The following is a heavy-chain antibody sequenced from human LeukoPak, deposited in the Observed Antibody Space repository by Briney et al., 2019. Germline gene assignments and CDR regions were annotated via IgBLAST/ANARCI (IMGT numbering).Heavy chain of an antibody. D-gene: IGHD2-15*01. CDR2: INHSGST. Sequence: PSETLSLTCAVYGGSLSGYYWSWIRQPPGKGLEWIGEINHSGSTNYNASLKSRVTISVDTSKNQFSLKLSSVTGADTAVYYCARIPPGGSWRDWFDPWGQGTLVTVSS. V-gene: IGHV4-34*01. J-gene: IGHJ5*02. CDR1: GGSLSGYY. CDR3: ARIPPGGSWRDWFDP.